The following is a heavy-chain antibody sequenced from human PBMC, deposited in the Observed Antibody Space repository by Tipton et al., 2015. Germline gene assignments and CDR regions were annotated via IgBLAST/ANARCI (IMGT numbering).Heavy chain of an antibody. J-gene: IGHJ5*02. D-gene: IGHD6-13*01. CDR3: ARHVFIQGSWYQWFDP. CDR1: GGSFSDYY. V-gene: IGHV4-59*08. CDR2: IYYSGST. Sequence: LRLSCTVSGGSFSDYYWSWIRQSPGEGLEWIGYIYYSGSTNYNPSLRSRVAMSMDTSKNQFSLSLTSVTAADTALYYCARHVFIQGSWYQWFDPWGQGTLVTVSS.